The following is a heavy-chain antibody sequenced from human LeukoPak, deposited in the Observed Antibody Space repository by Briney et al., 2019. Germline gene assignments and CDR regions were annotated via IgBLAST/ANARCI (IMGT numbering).Heavy chain of an antibody. J-gene: IGHJ4*02. CDR3: ARVLTIFGVVTPYFDY. CDR2: IHYSGNT. CDR1: AGSVSSGSDY. Sequence: SETLSLTCTVSAGSVSSGSDYWSWIRQPPGKGLEWIGFIHYSGNTTYSPSLKSRVSISVDTSKNQFSLKLSSVTAADTAIYYCARVLTIFGVVTPYFDYWGQGTLVTVSS. V-gene: IGHV4-61*01. D-gene: IGHD3-3*01.